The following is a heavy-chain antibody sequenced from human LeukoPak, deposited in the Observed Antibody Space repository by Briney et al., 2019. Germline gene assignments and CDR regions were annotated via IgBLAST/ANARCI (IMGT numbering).Heavy chain of an antibody. D-gene: IGHD2-21*01. CDR1: GGSFSGYY. CDR3: ARNVIGFDP. Sequence: PSETLSLTCAVYGGSFSGYYWSWIRQPPGKGLEWIGEINHSGSTNYNPSLKSRVTISVDTSKNQFSLKLSSVTAADTAVYYCARNVIGFDPWGQGTLVTVSS. CDR2: INHSGST. J-gene: IGHJ5*02. V-gene: IGHV4-34*01.